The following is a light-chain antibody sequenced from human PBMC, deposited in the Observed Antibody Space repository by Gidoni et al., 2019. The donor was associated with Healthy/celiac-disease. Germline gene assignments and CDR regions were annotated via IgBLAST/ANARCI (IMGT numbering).Light chain of an antibody. J-gene: IGLJ2*01. CDR2: EVS. Sequence: QSALTQPASVSGSPGQSITISCTGTSSDVCGYNYVSWYQQPPGKVPKLMIYEVSNRPSGISTRISGSKSGNTASLTISGLQAEDEADYYCSSYTTTTTLVVFGGGTKLTVL. V-gene: IGLV2-14*01. CDR1: SSDVCGYNY. CDR3: SSYTTTTTLVV.